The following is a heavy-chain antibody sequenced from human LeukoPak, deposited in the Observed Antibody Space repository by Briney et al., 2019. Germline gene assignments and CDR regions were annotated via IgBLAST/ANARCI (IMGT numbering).Heavy chain of an antibody. CDR2: IIPILNIT. CDR3: ARETHYALDV. V-gene: IGHV1-69*04. Sequence: SVKVSCKASGGTFSSYVFSWVRQAPGQGLEWMGRIIPILNITNYSQMFEGRVTISADKSTSTAFMELSSLRFEDTAVYFCARETHYALDVWGQGTTVIVS. J-gene: IGHJ6*02. CDR1: GGTFSSYV.